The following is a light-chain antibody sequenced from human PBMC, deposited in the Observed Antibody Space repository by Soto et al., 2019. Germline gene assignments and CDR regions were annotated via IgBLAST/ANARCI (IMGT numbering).Light chain of an antibody. CDR3: QQSHNTPYT. Sequence: DIQMTQSPLSLSASVGDRVTITCRASQNILNFLNWYQQKPGKAPKLLIYAASTLASGVPSRFTGCGTGTEFTLTISGLQTEDFASYFCQQSHNTPYTFGQGTKLEV. V-gene: IGKV1-39*01. CDR2: AAS. CDR1: QNILNF. J-gene: IGKJ2*01.